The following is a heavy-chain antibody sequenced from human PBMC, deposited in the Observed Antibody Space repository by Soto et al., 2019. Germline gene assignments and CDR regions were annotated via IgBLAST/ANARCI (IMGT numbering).Heavy chain of an antibody. J-gene: IGHJ3*02. D-gene: IGHD6-13*01. V-gene: IGHV3-30-3*01. CDR2: ISYDGSNK. CDR1: GFTFSSYA. Sequence: GGSLRLSCAASGFTFSSYAMHWVRQAPGKGLEWVAVISYDGSNKYYADSVKGRFTISRDNSKNTLYLQMNSLRAEDTAVYYCARDAIAAAGAFDIWGQGTMVTVSS. CDR3: ARDAIAAAGAFDI.